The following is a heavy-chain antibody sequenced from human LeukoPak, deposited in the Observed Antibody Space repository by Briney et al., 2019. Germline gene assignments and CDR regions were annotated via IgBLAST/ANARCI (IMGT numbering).Heavy chain of an antibody. CDR3: RRSTSPFDP. D-gene: IGHD2-2*01. V-gene: IGHV3-48*04. J-gene: IGHJ5*02. CDR2: ISSSSSTI. Sequence: PGGSLRLSCAASGFTFSSYSMNWVCQAPGKGLEWVSYISSSSSTIYYADSVKGRFTISRDNAKNSLYLQMNSLRAEDTAVYYCRRSTSPFDPWGQGTLVTVSS. CDR1: GFTFSSYS.